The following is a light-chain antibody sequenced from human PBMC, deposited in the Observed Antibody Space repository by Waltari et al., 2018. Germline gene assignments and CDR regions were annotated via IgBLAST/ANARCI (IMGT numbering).Light chain of an antibody. Sequence: QSALTQPASVSGSPGHSITIPCTGSNSHVWHYNLVSWYQQHPGKAPKLLLYEVNQRPSGVSSRFSGSKSGITASLTISGLQAEDEADFYCCSYAGSTTWLFGGGTRLTVL. CDR1: NSHVWHYNL. CDR2: EVN. J-gene: IGLJ2*01. V-gene: IGLV2-23*02. CDR3: CSYAGSTTWL.